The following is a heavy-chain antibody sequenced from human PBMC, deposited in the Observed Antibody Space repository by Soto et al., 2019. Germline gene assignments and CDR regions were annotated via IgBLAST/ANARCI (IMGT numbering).Heavy chain of an antibody. Sequence: QVQLQESGPGLVKPSQTLSLTCTVSGGSISSGGYYWSWIRQHPGKGLEWIGYIYYSGSTYYNPSLQSRVTISVDTSKNQFSLKLSSVTAADTAVYYCARIIAAAGMGSDLWGRGTLVTVSS. V-gene: IGHV4-31*03. CDR2: IYYSGST. D-gene: IGHD6-13*01. J-gene: IGHJ2*01. CDR1: GGSISSGGYY. CDR3: ARIIAAAGMGSDL.